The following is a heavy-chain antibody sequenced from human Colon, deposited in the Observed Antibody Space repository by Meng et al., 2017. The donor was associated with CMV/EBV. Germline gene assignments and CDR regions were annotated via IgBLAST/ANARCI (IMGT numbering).Heavy chain of an antibody. V-gene: IGHV7-4-1*02. CDR1: RYAFTHYA. D-gene: IGHD5-18*01. CDR2: IHTNTVKP. Sequence: CTPSRYAFTHYAMNWVRQAPGQWLEWMGWIHTNTVKPTYAQGFTGRFVFSLETSVSTAYLQISSLEAEDSAVYYCVRGVGDTALVDYWGQGTLVTVSS. J-gene: IGHJ4*02. CDR3: VRGVGDTALVDY.